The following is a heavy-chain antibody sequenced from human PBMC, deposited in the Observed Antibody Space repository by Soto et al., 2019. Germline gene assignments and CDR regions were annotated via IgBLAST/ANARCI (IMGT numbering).Heavy chain of an antibody. V-gene: IGHV4-59*01. CDR3: ARAPSGRGNYATFWFDP. CDR1: GGSISSYY. J-gene: IGHJ5*02. D-gene: IGHD1-7*01. CDR2: IYYSGST. Sequence: PSETLSLTCTVSGGSISSYYWSWIRQPPGKGLEWIGYIYYSGSTNYNPSLKSRVTISVDTSKNQFSLKLSSVTAADTAVYYCARAPSGRGNYATFWFDPWGQGTLVTVS.